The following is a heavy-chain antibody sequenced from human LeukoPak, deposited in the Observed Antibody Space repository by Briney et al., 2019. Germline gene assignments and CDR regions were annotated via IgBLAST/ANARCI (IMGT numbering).Heavy chain of an antibody. CDR1: GDSVSSNSAA. CDR3: ARKGTVTTPFDY. Sequence: SQTLSLTCAMSGDSVSSNSAAWNWIRQSPSRGLEWLGRTYYRSKWYNDYAESVKSRITINPDTSKNQFSLQLNSVTPEDTAVYYCARKGTVTTPFDYWGQGNLVTVSS. V-gene: IGHV6-1*01. CDR2: TYYRSKWYN. D-gene: IGHD4-17*01. J-gene: IGHJ4*02.